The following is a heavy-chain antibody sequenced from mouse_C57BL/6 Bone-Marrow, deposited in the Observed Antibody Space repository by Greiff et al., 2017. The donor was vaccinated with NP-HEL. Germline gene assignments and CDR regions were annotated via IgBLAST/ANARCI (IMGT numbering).Heavy chain of an antibody. D-gene: IGHD2-4*01. J-gene: IGHJ4*01. V-gene: IGHV1-26*01. Sequence: ERGKTGASVKISCKAYGERRKEEKRKGGKKRKGKRREGRGERKRKKGGTSYNQKFKGKATLTVDKSSSTAYMELRSLTSEDSAVYYCARATSYDYDGAMDYWGQGTSVTVSS. CDR2: RKRKKGGT. CDR1: GERRKEEK. CDR3: ARATSYDYDGAMDY.